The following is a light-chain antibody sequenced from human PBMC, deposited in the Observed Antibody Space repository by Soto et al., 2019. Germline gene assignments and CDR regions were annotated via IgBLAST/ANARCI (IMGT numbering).Light chain of an antibody. V-gene: IGLV2-14*03. Sequence: QSALTQPASVSGSPGQSITISCTGTSSDVGGYNYVSWYQHHPGKAHKLMIYDVSNRPSGVSNRFSGSKSGNTASLTISGLQAEDEADYYCNSYTTSTTYVFGTGTKVTVL. CDR2: DVS. CDR3: NSYTTSTTYV. CDR1: SSDVGGYNY. J-gene: IGLJ1*01.